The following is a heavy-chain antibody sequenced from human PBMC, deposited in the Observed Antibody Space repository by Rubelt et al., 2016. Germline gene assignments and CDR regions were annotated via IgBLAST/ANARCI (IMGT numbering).Heavy chain of an antibody. Sequence: EVQLVQSGAEVKKPGESLKISCKGSGYSFTSYWITWVRQMPGKGLEWMGIIFPGDSDTRYSPSFEGQVTISADKSISTAYLQWNRLQASDTAMYYCARQRDQDDFWSGYFLFWGQGTLVTVSS. CDR1: GYSFTSYW. CDR3: ARQRDQDDFWSGYFLF. D-gene: IGHD3-3*01. J-gene: IGHJ4*02. V-gene: IGHV5-51*01. CDR2: IFPGDSDT.